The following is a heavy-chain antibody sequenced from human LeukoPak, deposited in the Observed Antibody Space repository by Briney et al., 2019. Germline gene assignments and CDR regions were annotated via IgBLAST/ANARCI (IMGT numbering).Heavy chain of an antibody. D-gene: IGHD6-13*01. CDR2: IYYSGST. Sequence: SQTLSLTCTVSGGSISSGGYYWSWIRQHPGKGLEWIGYIYYSGSTYYNPSLKSRVTISVDTSKNQFSLKLSSVTAADTAVYYCARVSGGNWWTAAGTAALLFDYWGQGTLVTVSS. CDR3: ARVSGGNWWTAAGTAALLFDY. V-gene: IGHV4-31*03. CDR1: GGSISSGGYY. J-gene: IGHJ4*02.